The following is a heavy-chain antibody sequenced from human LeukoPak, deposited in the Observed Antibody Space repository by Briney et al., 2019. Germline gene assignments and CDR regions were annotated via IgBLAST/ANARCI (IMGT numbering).Heavy chain of an antibody. CDR2: IFSSGST. Sequence: PSETLSLTCSVSGGPMTRGGYYWSWIRHLPGKGLEWIGYIFSSGSTSYNPSLRSRVTVSFDTSKNQFFLNLSSVTAADTAIYYCAREAWAGTLSGWFDLWGQGTLVTVSS. V-gene: IGHV4-31*03. CDR3: AREAWAGTLSGWFDL. J-gene: IGHJ5*02. CDR1: GGPMTRGGYY. D-gene: IGHD1-7*01.